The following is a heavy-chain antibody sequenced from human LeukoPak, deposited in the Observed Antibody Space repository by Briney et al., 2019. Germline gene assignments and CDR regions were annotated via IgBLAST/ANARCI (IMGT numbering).Heavy chain of an antibody. CDR1: GHSFTTYW. CDR3: AASTYGSGSYVAFDS. Sequence: GESLKISCKGSGHSFTTYWIGWVRQMPGKGLEWMGIMYPGDSDTRYSPSFQGQITISADKSISTTYLQWSSLKASDTAIYYCAASTYGSGSYVAFDSWGQGTLVTVSS. CDR2: MYPGDSDT. D-gene: IGHD3-10*01. V-gene: IGHV5-51*01. J-gene: IGHJ4*02.